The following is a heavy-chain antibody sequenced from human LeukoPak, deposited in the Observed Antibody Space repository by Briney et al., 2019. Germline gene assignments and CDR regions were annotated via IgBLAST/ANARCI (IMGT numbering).Heavy chain of an antibody. CDR1: GYTFITYG. CDR3: ARVGYDSSGHHRYAFDI. D-gene: IGHD3-22*01. CDR2: TNPRNGST. V-gene: IGHV1-18*01. J-gene: IGHJ3*02. Sequence: ASVKVSCKASGYTFITYGISWVRQAPGQGLEWMGWTNPRNGSTNYVQNLQGRVTMTTDTSTSTAYMELRSLRSDDTAVYYCARVGYDSSGHHRYAFDIWGQGTMVTVSS.